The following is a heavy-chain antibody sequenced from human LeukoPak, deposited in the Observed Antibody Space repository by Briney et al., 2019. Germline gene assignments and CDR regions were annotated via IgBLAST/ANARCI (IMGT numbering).Heavy chain of an antibody. Sequence: SETLSLTCGVYGGSFSGYYWTWIRQPPGKGLEWIGEINHSGSTNYNPSLKSRVTISVDTSKNQFSLKLSSVTAADTAVYYCATSKVLWFGEYWGQGTLVTVSS. CDR1: GGSFSGYY. CDR2: INHSGST. V-gene: IGHV4-34*01. D-gene: IGHD3-10*01. J-gene: IGHJ4*02. CDR3: ATSKVLWFGEY.